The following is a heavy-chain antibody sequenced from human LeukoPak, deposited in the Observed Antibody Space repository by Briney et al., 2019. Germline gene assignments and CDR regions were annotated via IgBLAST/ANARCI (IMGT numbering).Heavy chain of an antibody. D-gene: IGHD3-22*01. CDR1: GFTVSSNY. CDR2: IYSGGST. CDR3: ARLPNYYDSSGYYEDHDY. V-gene: IGHV3-66*01. Sequence: GGSLRLSCAASGFTVSSNYMSWVRQAPGKGLEWVSVIYSGGSTYYADSVKGRFTISRDNSKNTLYLQMSSLRAEDTAVYYCARLPNYYDSSGYYEDHDYWGQGTLVTVSS. J-gene: IGHJ4*02.